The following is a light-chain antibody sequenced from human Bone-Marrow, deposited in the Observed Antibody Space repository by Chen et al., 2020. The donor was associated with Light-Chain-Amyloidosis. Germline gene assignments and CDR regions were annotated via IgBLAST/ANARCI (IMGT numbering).Light chain of an antibody. CDR1: NIGSTS. CDR3: QVWDRSSDRPV. V-gene: IGLV3-21*02. Sequence: SSVLTQPSSLSAAPGHTATLACGGNNIGSTSVHWYQQTPGQAPLLVVYDDSGRPSGIPGRLAGSNSGNTATLTISRVEAGDEADYYCQVWDRSSDRPVFGGGTKLTVL. J-gene: IGLJ3*02. CDR2: DDS.